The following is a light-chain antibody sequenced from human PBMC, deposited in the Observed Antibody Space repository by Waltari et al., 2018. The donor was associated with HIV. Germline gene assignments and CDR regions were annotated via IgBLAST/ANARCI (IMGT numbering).Light chain of an antibody. J-gene: IGLJ3*02. Sequence: QSVLTQPPSMSAASGQKVTISCSGGTSNIGNNYVSWYQQIPGAAPKLLIYDNYKRPSGIPDRFSCSKSGTLGTLGITGLQSGDEADYYCGTWDSSLSSVVFGVGTKLTVL. V-gene: IGLV1-51*01. CDR1: TSNIGNNY. CDR2: DNY. CDR3: GTWDSSLSSVV.